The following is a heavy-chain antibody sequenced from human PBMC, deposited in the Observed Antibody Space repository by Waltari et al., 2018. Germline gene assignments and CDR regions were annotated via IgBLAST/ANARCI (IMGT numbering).Heavy chain of an antibody. CDR1: VYTFTGYY. D-gene: IGHD4-4*01. CDR2: INPNSGGT. J-gene: IGHJ6*03. V-gene: IGHV1-2*06. CDR3: ARGGRATVTTSHYYYYYMDV. Sequence: QVQLVQSGAEVTKPGASVNVSCKASVYTFTGYYMHCVRQAHGHGLEWLGRINPNSGGTNYAQKFQGRVTMTRDTSISTAYMELSRLRSDDTAVYYCARGGRATVTTSHYYYYYMDVWGKGTTVTVSS.